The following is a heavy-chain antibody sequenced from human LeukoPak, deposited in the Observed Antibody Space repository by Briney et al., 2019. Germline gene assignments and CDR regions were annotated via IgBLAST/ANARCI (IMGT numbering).Heavy chain of an antibody. CDR1: GFTFSTYE. Sequence: PGGSLRLSCAASGFTFSTYEMNWVRQAPGMGLEWVSYISSDGTRIYYADSVKGRFTISRDNAKNPLYLQMNSLRAEDTAVYYCARDGSGWHTYWGQGTLVTVSS. CDR2: ISSDGTRI. V-gene: IGHV3-48*03. CDR3: ARDGSGWHTY. J-gene: IGHJ4*02. D-gene: IGHD6-19*01.